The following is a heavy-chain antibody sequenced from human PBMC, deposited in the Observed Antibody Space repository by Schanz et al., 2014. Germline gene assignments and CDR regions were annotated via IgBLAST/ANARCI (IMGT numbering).Heavy chain of an antibody. CDR2: INWNGGDT. D-gene: IGHD6-6*01. CDR3: ARGSSASLSRVWFDL. CDR1: GFTFSDYY. J-gene: IGHJ5*02. Sequence: EVQLLESGGGLVQPGGSLRLSCAASGFTFSDYYMSWIRQAPGKGLEWVSGINWNGGDTSYADSVKGRFIISRDNAKNSLYLEMNSLRAGDTAFYHCARGSSASLSRVWFDLWGQGTLVTVSS. V-gene: IGHV3-20*01.